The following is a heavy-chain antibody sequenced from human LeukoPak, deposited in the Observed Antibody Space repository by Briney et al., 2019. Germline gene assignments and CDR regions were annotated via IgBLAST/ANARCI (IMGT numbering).Heavy chain of an antibody. J-gene: IGHJ4*02. D-gene: IGHD2-2*01. CDR1: GFTFSSYA. V-gene: IGHV3-23*01. CDR2: ITGGGGST. Sequence: QSGGSLRLSCAASGFTFSSYAMSWIRQAPGEGLEWVSAITGGGGSTYHAESVKGRFTISRDNSQNTLYLQMNSLRAEDTAVYYCAKGSTTSRPYYFDYWGQGALVTVSS. CDR3: AKGSTTSRPYYFDY.